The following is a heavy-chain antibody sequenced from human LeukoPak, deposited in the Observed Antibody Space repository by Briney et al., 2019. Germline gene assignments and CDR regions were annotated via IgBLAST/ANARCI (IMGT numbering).Heavy chain of an antibody. CDR3: ARGQGGDGGFDY. CDR1: GFTFNTYA. D-gene: IGHD2-21*01. Sequence: PGGSLRLSCAASGFTFNTYAMHWVRQAPGKGLEWVTVISYDGNTKYYADSVKGRFTISRDNSKNTLYMQMNSLRAEDMAVYYCARGQGGDGGFDYWGQGVLVTVSS. J-gene: IGHJ4*02. CDR2: ISYDGNTK. V-gene: IGHV3-30*04.